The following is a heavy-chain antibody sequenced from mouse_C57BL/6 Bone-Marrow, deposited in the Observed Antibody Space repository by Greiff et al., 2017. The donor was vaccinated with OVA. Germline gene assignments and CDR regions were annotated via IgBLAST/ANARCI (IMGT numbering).Heavy chain of an antibody. CDR2: LDPENGDT. CDR3: TSSGPWFAY. CDR1: GFNIKDDY. J-gene: IGHJ3*01. V-gene: IGHV14-4*01. Sequence: VQLQQSGAELVRPGASVKLSCTASGFNIKDDYMHWVKQRPEQGLEWIGWLDPENGDTEYASKFQGKATITADTSSNTAYLQLSSLTSEDTAVYYCTSSGPWFAYWGQGTLVTVSA.